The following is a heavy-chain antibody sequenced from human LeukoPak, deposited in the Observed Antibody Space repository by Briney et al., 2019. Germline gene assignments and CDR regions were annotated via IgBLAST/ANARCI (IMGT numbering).Heavy chain of an antibody. CDR3: ATLGSYFDY. CDR1: GFTFSSYW. Sequence: PGGSLGLSCAASGFTFSSYWMHWVRQAPGKGLVWVSRISSDGSSTNYADSVMGRFTVSRDNAENTLFLQMNSLRAEDTAVYYCATLGSYFDYWGQGTLVTVSP. CDR2: ISSDGSST. V-gene: IGHV3-74*01. J-gene: IGHJ4*02. D-gene: IGHD3-10*01.